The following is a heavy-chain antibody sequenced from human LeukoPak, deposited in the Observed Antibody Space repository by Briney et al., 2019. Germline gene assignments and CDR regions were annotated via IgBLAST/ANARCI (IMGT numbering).Heavy chain of an antibody. D-gene: IGHD1-26*01. CDR1: GGSISNGGYS. CDR2: IYYSGST. J-gene: IGHJ4*02. V-gene: IGHV4-30-4*07. CDR3: ARDSVYSGSSLDY. Sequence: SETLSLTCAVSGGSISNGGYSWSWIRQPPGKGLEWIGYIYYSGSTYYNPSLKSRVTISVDTSKNQFSLKLSSVTAADTAVYCARDSVYSGSSLDYWGQGTLVTVSS.